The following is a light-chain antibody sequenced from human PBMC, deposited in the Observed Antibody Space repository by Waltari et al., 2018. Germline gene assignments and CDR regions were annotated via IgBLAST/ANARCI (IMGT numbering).Light chain of an antibody. CDR1: LSILHSSQNKNY. V-gene: IGKV4-1*01. J-gene: IGKJ3*01. CDR2: AAS. CDR3: QQYFSSTLS. Sequence: DIVMTQSPDSLSVSLGERATINCKSSLSILHSSQNKNYLAWYQQKSGQSPKLLIYAASTRESGVPDRFSGSGSGTDFTLTISGLQAEDVAVYYCQQYFSSTLSFGPGTKVDIK.